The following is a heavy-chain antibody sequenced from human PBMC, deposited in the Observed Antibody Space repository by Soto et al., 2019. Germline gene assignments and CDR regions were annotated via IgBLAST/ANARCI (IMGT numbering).Heavy chain of an antibody. V-gene: IGHV4-34*01. CDR1: GGSFSGYY. Sequence: SETLSLTCAVYGGSFSGYYWTWIRQPPGTGLEWIGEINHSGSTNYNPSIKSRVTISVDTSKNQFSLKMSSVTAADTALYYCARGSYYYDSSGYYHYWGQGTLVTVSS. CDR2: INHSGST. D-gene: IGHD3-22*01. J-gene: IGHJ4*02. CDR3: ARGSYYYDSSGYYHY.